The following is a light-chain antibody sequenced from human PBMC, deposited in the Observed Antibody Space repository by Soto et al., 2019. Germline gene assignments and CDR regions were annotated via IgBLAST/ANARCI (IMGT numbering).Light chain of an antibody. J-gene: IGLJ1*01. CDR1: SSNIGSNY. V-gene: IGLV1-47*01. CDR2: RNN. CDR3: AAWDDSLSGDYV. Sequence: VLTQPPSASGTPGQRVTISCSGSSSNIGSNYVYWYQQLPGTAPKLLIYRNNQRPSGVPDRFSGSKSGTSASLAISGLRSEDEADYYCAAWDDSLSGDYVFGTGTKLTVL.